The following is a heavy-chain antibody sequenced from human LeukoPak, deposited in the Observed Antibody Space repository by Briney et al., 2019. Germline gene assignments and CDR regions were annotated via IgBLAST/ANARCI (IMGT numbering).Heavy chain of an antibody. Sequence: GGSLRLSCAASGFTFSSYAMSWVRQAPGKALEWVSAITASGGSTYYADSVKGRFTISRDNSKNTLYLQMNRLRAENAAVYYCPSGSADYWGQGTLVTVSS. D-gene: IGHD1-26*01. CDR2: ITASGGST. V-gene: IGHV3-23*01. CDR3: PSGSADY. J-gene: IGHJ4*02. CDR1: GFTFSSYA.